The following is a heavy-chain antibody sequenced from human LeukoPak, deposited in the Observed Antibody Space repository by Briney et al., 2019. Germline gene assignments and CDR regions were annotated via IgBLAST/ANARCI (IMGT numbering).Heavy chain of an antibody. CDR1: GFTFSSYS. Sequence: GGSLRLSCAASGFTFSSYSMNWVRQAPGKGLEWVSYISSSSSTIYYADSVKGRFTISRDNAKNSLYLQMNSLRAEDTAVYYCAREEGQTYYYYYYMDVWGKGTTVTVSS. CDR2: ISSSSSTI. V-gene: IGHV3-48*01. CDR3: AREEGQTYYYYYYMDV. J-gene: IGHJ6*03.